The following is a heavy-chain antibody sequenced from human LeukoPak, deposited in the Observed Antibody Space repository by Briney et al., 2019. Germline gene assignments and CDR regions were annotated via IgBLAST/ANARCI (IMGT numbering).Heavy chain of an antibody. Sequence: PGGSLRLSCAASGFTFDSYAMSWVRQALGKGLEWVSFISPSGDRTSNADSVEGRFTISRDNPRNTLYLQMNSLRDEDTAVYYCAIMHGYYDGSGYWVQWGQGTLVTVSS. CDR1: GFTFDSYA. CDR2: ISPSGDRT. CDR3: AIMHGYYDGSGYWVQ. J-gene: IGHJ4*02. V-gene: IGHV3-23*01. D-gene: IGHD3-22*01.